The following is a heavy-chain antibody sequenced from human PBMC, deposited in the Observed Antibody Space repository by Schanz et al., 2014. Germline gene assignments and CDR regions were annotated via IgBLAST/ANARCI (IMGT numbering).Heavy chain of an antibody. CDR2: IGGSGDST. V-gene: IGHV3-23*01. J-gene: IGHJ5*02. D-gene: IGHD2-8*01. Sequence: EVHLLESGGGLVQPGGSLRLSCAASGFTFSNHALSWVRQAPGKGLEWVSGIGGSGDSTHYADSVKGRFIISRDNSKNTLYLQMKSLRVEDTAVYYCASRSVDAPTWGQGILVTVSS. CDR1: GFTFSNHA. CDR3: ASRSVDAPT.